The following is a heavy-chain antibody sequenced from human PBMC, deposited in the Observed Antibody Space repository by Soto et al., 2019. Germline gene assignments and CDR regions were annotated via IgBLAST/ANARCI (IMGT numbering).Heavy chain of an antibody. J-gene: IGHJ3*02. D-gene: IGHD3-10*01. Sequence: PGGSLRLSCAASGFTFSSYSMNWVRQAPGKGLEWVSYISSSSSTIYYADSVKGRFTISRDNAKNSLYLQMNSLRAEDTVVYYYARDRITMVRGDAFDIWGQGTMVTVSS. V-gene: IGHV3-48*01. CDR1: GFTFSSYS. CDR3: ARDRITMVRGDAFDI. CDR2: ISSSSSTI.